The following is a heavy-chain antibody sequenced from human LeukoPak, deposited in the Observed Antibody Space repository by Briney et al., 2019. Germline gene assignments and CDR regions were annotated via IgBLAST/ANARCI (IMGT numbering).Heavy chain of an antibody. CDR2: ISSSGSTI. J-gene: IGHJ4*02. CDR3: ASASITMVRGVRDY. CDR1: GFTFSDYY. D-gene: IGHD3-10*01. Sequence: GGSLRLSCAASGFTFSDYYMSWIRQAPGKGLEWVSYISSSGSTIYYADSVKGRFTISRDNAKNSLYLQMNSLRAEDTAVYYCASASITMVRGVRDYWGQGTLVTVSS. V-gene: IGHV3-11*04.